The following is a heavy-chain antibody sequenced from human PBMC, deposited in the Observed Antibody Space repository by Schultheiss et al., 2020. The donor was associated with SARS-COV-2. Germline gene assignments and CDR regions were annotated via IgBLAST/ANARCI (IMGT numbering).Heavy chain of an antibody. CDR1: GFTFSNAW. D-gene: IGHD5-18*01. V-gene: IGHV3-15*07. J-gene: IGHJ4*02. CDR3: TTDVFIPLYGYSYGFDY. CDR2: IKSKTDGGTT. Sequence: GGSLRLSCAASGFTFSNAWMNWVRQAPGKGLEWVGRIKSKTDGGTTDYAAPVKGRFTISRDDSKNTLYLQMNSLKTEDTAVYYCTTDVFIPLYGYSYGFDYWGQGTLVTVSS.